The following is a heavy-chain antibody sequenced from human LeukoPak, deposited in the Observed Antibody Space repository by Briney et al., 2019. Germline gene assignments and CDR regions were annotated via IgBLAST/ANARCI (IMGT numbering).Heavy chain of an antibody. J-gene: IGHJ4*02. CDR1: RFTFSSYA. Sequence: GGSLRLSCAASRFTFSSYAMTWVRQAPGKGLEWVSGVSGSGGSTYYADSVKGRFTISRDNSKNTLYLQMNSLRAEDTAVYYCARVGSGNFETDYWGQGTLVTVSS. V-gene: IGHV3-23*01. D-gene: IGHD4-23*01. CDR2: VSGSGGST. CDR3: ARVGSGNFETDY.